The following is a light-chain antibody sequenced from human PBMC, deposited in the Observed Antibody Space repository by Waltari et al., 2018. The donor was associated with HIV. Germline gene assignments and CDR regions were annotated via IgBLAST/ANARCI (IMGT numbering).Light chain of an antibody. CDR1: SSNIGSNY. Sequence: QSVLTQPPSASGTPGQRVTLSCSGSSSNIGSNYVYWYQQLPGTAPKLLIYRNNQRPSGVPDRLSGSKSGTSASLAISGLRSEDEADYYCAAWDDSLSGLVFGGGTKLTVL. V-gene: IGLV1-47*01. J-gene: IGLJ3*02. CDR2: RNN. CDR3: AAWDDSLSGLV.